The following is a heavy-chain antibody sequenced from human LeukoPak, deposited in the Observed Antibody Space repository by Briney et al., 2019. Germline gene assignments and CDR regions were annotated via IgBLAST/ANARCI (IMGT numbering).Heavy chain of an antibody. V-gene: IGHV1-2*02. J-gene: IGHJ5*02. CDR2: INPNSGGT. Sequence: ASVKVSCKASGYIFTGYYIHWVRQAPGQGLEWMGWINPNSGGTNYAQKFQGRVTMTRDTSISTAYMELSRLRSDDTAVYYCATSDYHGSGTYYTTINWFDPWGQGTLVTVSS. CDR1: GYIFTGYY. CDR3: ATSDYHGSGTYYTTINWFDP. D-gene: IGHD3-10*01.